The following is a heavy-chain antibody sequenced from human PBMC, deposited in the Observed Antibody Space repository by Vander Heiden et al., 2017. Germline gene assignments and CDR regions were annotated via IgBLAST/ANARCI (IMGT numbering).Heavy chain of an antibody. CDR3: ARSNRLSTFGGADY. CDR1: GVSISSGGYY. Sequence: QVQLQESGPGLVKPSQTLSLTCTVSGVSISSGGYYWSWIRQHPGKGLEWIGYIYYSGSTYYNPSLKSRVTISVDTSKNQFSLKLSSVTAADTAVYYCARSNRLSTFGGADYWGQGTLVTVSS. CDR2: IYYSGST. V-gene: IGHV4-31*03. D-gene: IGHD3-16*01. J-gene: IGHJ4*02.